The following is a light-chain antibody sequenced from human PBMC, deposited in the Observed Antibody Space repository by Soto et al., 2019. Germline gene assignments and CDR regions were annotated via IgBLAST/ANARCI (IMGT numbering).Light chain of an antibody. CDR1: QGISSY. CDR2: AAS. Sequence: AIRMTQSPSSFSASTGDRVTITCRASQGISSYLAWYQQKPGKAPKLLIYAASTLQSGVPSRFSVSGSGTDFTLTISCLQSEDFATYHCQQYYSYPPTFGQGTKLEIK. CDR3: QQYYSYPPT. V-gene: IGKV1-8*01. J-gene: IGKJ2*01.